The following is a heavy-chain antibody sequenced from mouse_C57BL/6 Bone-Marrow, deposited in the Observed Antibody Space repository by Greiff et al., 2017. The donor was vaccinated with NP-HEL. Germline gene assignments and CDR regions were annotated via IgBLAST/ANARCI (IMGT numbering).Heavy chain of an antibody. Sequence: EVKVVESGGGLVQSGRSLRLSCATSGFTFSDFYMEWVRQAPGKGLEWIAASRNKANDYTTEYSASVKGRFIVSRDTSQSILYLQMNALRAEDTAIYYCARDDYGSPFAYWGQGTLVTVSA. J-gene: IGHJ3*01. D-gene: IGHD1-1*01. V-gene: IGHV7-1*01. CDR1: GFTFSDFY. CDR2: SRNKANDYTT. CDR3: ARDDYGSPFAY.